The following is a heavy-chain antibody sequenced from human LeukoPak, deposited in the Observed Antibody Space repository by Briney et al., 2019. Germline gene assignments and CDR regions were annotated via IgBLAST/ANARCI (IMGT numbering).Heavy chain of an antibody. CDR1: GFTFSSYG. J-gene: IGHJ5*02. D-gene: IGHD1-14*01. CDR2: IGYDGSNK. V-gene: IGHV3-30*02. CDR3: TTIKDWFDP. Sequence: PGGSLRLSCAASGFTFSSYGMHWVRQAPGKGLEWVAFIGYDGSNKYYADSVKGRFTISRDNSKNTLYLQMNSLRAEDTAVYYCTTIKDWFDPWGQGTLVTVSS.